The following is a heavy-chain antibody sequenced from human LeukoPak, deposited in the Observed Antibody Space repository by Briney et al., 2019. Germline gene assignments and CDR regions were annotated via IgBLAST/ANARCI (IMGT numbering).Heavy chain of an antibody. J-gene: IGHJ3*02. Sequence: ASVKVSCKASGYTFTGYYMHWVRQAPGQGLEWMGWINPNSGGTNYAQKFQGRVTMTRDTSIGTAYMELSRLRSDDTAVYYCASYCSSTSCSLGALDIWGQGTMVTVSS. CDR1: GYTFTGYY. CDR2: INPNSGGT. V-gene: IGHV1-2*02. D-gene: IGHD2-2*01. CDR3: ASYCSSTSCSLGALDI.